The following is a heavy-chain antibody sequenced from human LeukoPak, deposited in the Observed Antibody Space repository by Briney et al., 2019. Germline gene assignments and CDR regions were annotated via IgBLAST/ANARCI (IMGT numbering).Heavy chain of an antibody. Sequence: GGSLRLSCAASGFTFSSYSMNWVRQAPGKGLEWVANIKQDGSEKYYADSVKGRFTISRDNAKNSLYLQMNSLRAEDTAVYYCARHETYYYYYMDVWGKGTTVTVSS. V-gene: IGHV3-7*01. CDR3: ARHETYYYYYMDV. J-gene: IGHJ6*03. CDR2: IKQDGSEK. CDR1: GFTFSSYS.